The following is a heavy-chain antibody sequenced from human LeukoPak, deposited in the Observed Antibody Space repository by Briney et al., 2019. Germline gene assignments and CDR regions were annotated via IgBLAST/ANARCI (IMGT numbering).Heavy chain of an antibody. Sequence: SETLSLTCTVSGGSISSYYWSCIRQPPGKGLEGIGYIYYSGSTNYNPSLKSRVTISLDTSKNQFSLKLSSVTAADTAVYYCARGGHSSGWYFGYWGQGTLVTVSS. CDR2: IYYSGST. V-gene: IGHV4-59*01. CDR3: ARGGHSSGWYFGY. J-gene: IGHJ4*02. D-gene: IGHD6-19*01. CDR1: GGSISSYY.